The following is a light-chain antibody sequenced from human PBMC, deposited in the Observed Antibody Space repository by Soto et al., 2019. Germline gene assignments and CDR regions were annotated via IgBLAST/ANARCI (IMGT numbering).Light chain of an antibody. Sequence: QSALTQPASVSGSPGQSITISCTGTSSDVGSYNIVSWYQQHPGKAPKLMIYEGSKRPSGVSNRFSGSKSGNTASLTISGLQAEDEADYYCCSYAGSCTLVVFGGGTKLTVL. J-gene: IGLJ2*01. CDR1: SSDVGSYNI. V-gene: IGLV2-23*01. CDR2: EGS. CDR3: CSYAGSCTLVV.